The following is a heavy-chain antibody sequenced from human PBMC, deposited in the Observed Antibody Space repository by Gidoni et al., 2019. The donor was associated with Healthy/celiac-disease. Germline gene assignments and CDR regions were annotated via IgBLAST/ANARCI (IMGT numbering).Heavy chain of an antibody. CDR2: IYYSGST. CDR1: GGSISSRSYY. J-gene: IGHJ4*02. V-gene: IGHV4-39*01. CDR3: ARPYSGSSQFDY. D-gene: IGHD1-26*01. Sequence: QLQLQESGPGLVKPSETLSLTCTVSGGSISSRSYYWGWIRQPPGKGLEWIGSIYYSGSTYYNPSLKSRVTISVDTSKNQFSLKLSSVTAADTAVYYCARPYSGSSQFDYWGQGTLVTVSS.